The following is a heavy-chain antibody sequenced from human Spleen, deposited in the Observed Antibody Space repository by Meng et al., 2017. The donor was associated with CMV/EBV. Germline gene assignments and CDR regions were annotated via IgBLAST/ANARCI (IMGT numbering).Heavy chain of an antibody. V-gene: IGHV3-23*01. CDR3: AKDLTYFPANSGSIKPYYYYAMDV. Sequence: GGSLRLSCAASGFTFISYAMTWVRQAPGKGLEWVASIDGSGRRTYYADSVKGRFTISRDNSKNTLSLQMNGLRAEDTAVYYCAKDLTYFPANSGSIKPYYYYAMDVWGQGTTVTVSS. D-gene: IGHD3-22*01. CDR2: IDGSGRRT. CDR1: GFTFISYA. J-gene: IGHJ6*02.